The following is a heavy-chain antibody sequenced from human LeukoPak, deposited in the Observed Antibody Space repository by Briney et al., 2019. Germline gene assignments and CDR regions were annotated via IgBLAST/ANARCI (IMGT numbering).Heavy chain of an antibody. Sequence: PSQTLSLTCTVPGGSISRDGYSWSWIRRHPGKGLEWVGSIFFSGTSYFSYDNPSLRGRLTLSVDRSGSRFFLELTSVTAADTAIYYCAGGKRGSEIGRFDYWGQGTPATVSS. V-gene: IGHV4-31*03. CDR2: IFFSGTSYFS. J-gene: IGHJ4*02. D-gene: IGHD1-26*01. CDR1: GGSISRDGYS. CDR3: AGGKRGSEIGRFDY.